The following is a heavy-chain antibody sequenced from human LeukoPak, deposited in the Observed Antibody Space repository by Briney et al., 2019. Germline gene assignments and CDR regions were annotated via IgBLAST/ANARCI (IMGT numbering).Heavy chain of an antibody. V-gene: IGHV4-59*08. CDR2: IYYSGST. D-gene: IGHD3-3*01. Sequence: SETLSLTCTVSGGSISRYSWSWIRQPPGKGLEWIGYIYYSGSTNYNPSLKSRVTISVDTSKNQFSLKLSSVTAADTAVYYCARLHYDFWSGYYTYYFDYWGQGTLVTVSS. CDR1: GGSISRYS. J-gene: IGHJ4*02. CDR3: ARLHYDFWSGYYTYYFDY.